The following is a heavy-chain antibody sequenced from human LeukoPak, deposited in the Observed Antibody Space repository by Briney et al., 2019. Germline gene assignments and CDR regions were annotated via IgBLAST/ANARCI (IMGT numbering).Heavy chain of an antibody. Sequence: ASVKVSCKASGGTFSSYAISWVRQAPGQGLEWMGGIIPIFGTANYAQKFQGRVTITADESTSTAYMELSSLRSEDTAVYYCAREFERPYYYGMDVLGQGTTVTVSS. D-gene: IGHD1-1*01. CDR2: IIPIFGTA. V-gene: IGHV1-69*13. J-gene: IGHJ6*02. CDR1: GGTFSSYA. CDR3: AREFERPYYYGMDV.